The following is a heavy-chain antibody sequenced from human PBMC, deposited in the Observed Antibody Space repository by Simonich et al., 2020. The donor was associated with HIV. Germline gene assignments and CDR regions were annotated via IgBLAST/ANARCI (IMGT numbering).Heavy chain of an antibody. CDR1: GYSISSGYY. Sequence: QVQLQESGPGLVKPSETLSLTCAVSGYSISSGYYWDWIRQTPGKGLEGIGTNNHSGSTYYNPSLKSRVTISVDTSKNQFSLKLSSVTAADTAVYYCARGLAARLSHFDYWGQGTLVTVSS. V-gene: IGHV4-38-2*01. J-gene: IGHJ4*02. CDR3: ARGLAARLSHFDY. CDR2: NNHSGST. D-gene: IGHD6-6*01.